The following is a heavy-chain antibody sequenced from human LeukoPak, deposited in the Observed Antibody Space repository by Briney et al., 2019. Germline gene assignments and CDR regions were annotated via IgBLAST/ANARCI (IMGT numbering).Heavy chain of an antibody. CDR1: GYTFTSNW. Sequence: GESLKISCKGSGYTFTSNWIAWVRQMPGKGLEWMGIIYPGDSDTRYGPSFQGQVTISVDKFISTAYLQWSSLKASDSAMYYCAREGTTGGYYDYWGQGTQVTVSS. CDR2: IYPGDSDT. V-gene: IGHV5-51*01. CDR3: AREGTTGGYYDY. J-gene: IGHJ4*02. D-gene: IGHD1-7*01.